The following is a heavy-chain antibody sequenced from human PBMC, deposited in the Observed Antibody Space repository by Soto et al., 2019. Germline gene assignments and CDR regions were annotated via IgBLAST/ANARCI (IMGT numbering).Heavy chain of an antibody. J-gene: IGHJ3*02. Sequence: SVKVSCKASGGTFSSYTISWVRQAPGQGLEWMGRIIPILGIANYAQKFQGRVTITADKSTSTAYMELSSLRSEDTAVYYCARGDCSGGSGYKDAFDIWGQGTMVTVSS. CDR2: IIPILGIA. D-gene: IGHD2-15*01. V-gene: IGHV1-69*02. CDR1: GGTFSSYT. CDR3: ARGDCSGGSGYKDAFDI.